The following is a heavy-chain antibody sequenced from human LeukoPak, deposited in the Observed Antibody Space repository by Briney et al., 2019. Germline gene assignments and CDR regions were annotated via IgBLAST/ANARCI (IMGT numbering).Heavy chain of an antibody. CDR2: ISGSGGST. V-gene: IGHV3-23*01. CDR3: AKDGGYSYGLYYYYYYGMDV. CDR1: GFTFSSYA. D-gene: IGHD5-18*01. J-gene: IGHJ6*02. Sequence: GGSLRLSCAAPGFTFSSYAMSWVRQAPGKGLEWVSAISGSGGSTYYADSVKGRFTISRDNSKNTLYLQMNSLRAEDTAVYYCAKDGGYSYGLYYYYYYGMDVWGQGTTVTVSS.